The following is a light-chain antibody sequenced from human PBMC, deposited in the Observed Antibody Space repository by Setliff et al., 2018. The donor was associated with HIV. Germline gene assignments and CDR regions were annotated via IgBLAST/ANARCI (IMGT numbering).Light chain of an antibody. CDR3: SSYTSSSTWV. CDR1: SSDVGGLNY. Sequence: QSVLTQPASVSGSPGQWITISCTGTSSDVGGLNYVSWYQQQPGKAPQLLIYDVITRPSGVSDRFSASKSGNTASLTISGLQAGDEADYYCSSYTSSSTWVFGGGTKVTVL. V-gene: IGLV2-14*03. J-gene: IGLJ3*02. CDR2: DVI.